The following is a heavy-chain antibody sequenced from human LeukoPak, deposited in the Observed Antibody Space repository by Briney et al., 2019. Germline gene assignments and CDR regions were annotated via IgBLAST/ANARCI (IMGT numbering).Heavy chain of an antibody. V-gene: IGHV3-23*01. Sequence: GGSLRLSCAASGFTFDSYAISWVRQAPGKGREWVSAVSRFGGTTYYAESAKGRFTISRDNSTNTVYLQMNSLRVGDTALYYCVKHVGSRWSNNRFDQWGQGTLVTVS. D-gene: IGHD6-13*01. CDR1: GFTFDSYA. CDR3: VKHVGSRWSNNRFDQ. CDR2: VSRFGGTT. J-gene: IGHJ5*02.